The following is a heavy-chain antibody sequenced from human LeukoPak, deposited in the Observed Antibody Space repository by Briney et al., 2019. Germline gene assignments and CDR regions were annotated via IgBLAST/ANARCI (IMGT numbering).Heavy chain of an antibody. D-gene: IGHD3-22*01. J-gene: IGHJ1*01. CDR1: GGSISSRSYY. V-gene: IGHV4-39*02. Sequence: SETLSLTCTVSGGSISSRSYYWGWIRQPPGGGLEWIANIYSSGITYQNPSLKSRVTISVDTSKTHFSLKLSSLTAADTAVYYCAIQFYDSSGYYFQHWGQGTPVTVSS. CDR2: IYSSGIT. CDR3: AIQFYDSSGYYFQH.